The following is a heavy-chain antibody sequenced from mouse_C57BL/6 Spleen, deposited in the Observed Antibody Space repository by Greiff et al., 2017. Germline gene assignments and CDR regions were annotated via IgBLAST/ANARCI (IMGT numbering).Heavy chain of an antibody. CDR2: INPNNGGT. CDR1: GYTFTDYY. CDR3: ARPEDYYGSSLFAY. J-gene: IGHJ3*01. D-gene: IGHD1-1*01. Sequence: VQLQQSGSELVKPGASVKISCKASGYTFTDYYMNWVKQSHGKSLEWIGDINPNNGGTSYNQKFKGKATLTVDKSSSTAYMELRSLTSEDSAVYYCARPEDYYGSSLFAYWGQGTLVTVSA. V-gene: IGHV1-26*01.